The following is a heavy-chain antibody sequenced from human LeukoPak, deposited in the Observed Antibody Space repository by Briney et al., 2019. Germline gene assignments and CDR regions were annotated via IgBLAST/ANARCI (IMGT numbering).Heavy chain of an antibody. CDR3: ARDETPGITIIVENAFDI. J-gene: IGHJ3*02. V-gene: IGHV3-21*04. CDR2: ISSSSYI. Sequence: GGSLRLSCAASGFTFSSYSMNWVRQAPGKGLEWVSSISSSSYIYYADSVKGRFTISRDNAKNSLYLQMNSLRAEDTAVYYCARDETPGITIIVENAFDIWGQGTMVTVSS. D-gene: IGHD3-22*01. CDR1: GFTFSSYS.